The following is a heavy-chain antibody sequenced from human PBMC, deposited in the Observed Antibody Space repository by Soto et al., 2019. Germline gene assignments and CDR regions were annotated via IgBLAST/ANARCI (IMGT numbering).Heavy chain of an antibody. CDR2: IYYSGST. D-gene: IGHD5-12*01. V-gene: IGHV4-39*01. CDR3: ARIWLQLDY. Sequence: PSETLSLTCTVSGGSISSSSYYWGWIRQPPGKGLEWIGSIYYSGSTYYNPSLKSRVTISVDTSKNQFSLKLSSATAADTAVYYCARIWLQLDYWGQGTLVTVSS. CDR1: GGSISSSSYY. J-gene: IGHJ4*02.